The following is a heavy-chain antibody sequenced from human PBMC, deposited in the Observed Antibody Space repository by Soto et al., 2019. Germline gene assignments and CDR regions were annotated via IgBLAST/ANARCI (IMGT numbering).Heavy chain of an antibody. Sequence: WGSLRLCCAASGVTFYGYAVTGVRQAPGKGLEWVSSITGSGTSTYYADSVKGRFIISRDNSKNTVSLQMNSLRADDTAVYYCGKSPDFYYYTMGVWGQGTTVTVSS. J-gene: IGHJ6*02. CDR3: GKSPDFYYYTMGV. V-gene: IGHV3-23*01. CDR2: ITGSGTST. CDR1: GVTFYGYA.